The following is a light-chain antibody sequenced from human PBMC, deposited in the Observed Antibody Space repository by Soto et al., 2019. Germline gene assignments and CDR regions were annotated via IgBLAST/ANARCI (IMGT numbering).Light chain of an antibody. Sequence: IVFPPAPGPLFLSPGERAPPSPRASQSVSRNYLVWYQQKPGQAPRLLIYGASSRATGIPDRFSGSGFGTDFTLTISKLEPEDFAVYYCQQSGSSPWTFGQGTKVDIK. V-gene: IGKV3-20*01. CDR1: QSVSRNY. J-gene: IGKJ1*01. CDR2: GAS. CDR3: QQSGSSPWT.